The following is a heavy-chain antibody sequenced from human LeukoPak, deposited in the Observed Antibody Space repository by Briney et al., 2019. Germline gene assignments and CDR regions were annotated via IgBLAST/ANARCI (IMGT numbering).Heavy chain of an antibody. CDR1: GFTFSSYG. Sequence: GSLRLSCAAPGFTFSSYGMHWVRQAPGKGLEWVAVISYDGSNKYYADSVKGRFTISRDNSKNTLYLQMNSLRAEDTAVYYCAKDRDYYGSGSSYLDYWGQGTLVTVSS. V-gene: IGHV3-30*18. J-gene: IGHJ4*02. CDR3: AKDRDYYGSGSSYLDY. CDR2: ISYDGSNK. D-gene: IGHD3-10*01.